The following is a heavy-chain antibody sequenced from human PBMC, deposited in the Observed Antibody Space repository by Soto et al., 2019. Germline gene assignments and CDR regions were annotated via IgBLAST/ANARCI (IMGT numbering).Heavy chain of an antibody. Sequence: GGSLRLSCAASGFTFSSYGMHWARQAPGKGLEWVAVISYDGSNKYYADSVKSRFTISRDNSKNTLYLQMNSLRAEDTAVYYCAKDVSITMIVVVTYFDYWGQGTLVTVSS. D-gene: IGHD3-22*01. J-gene: IGHJ4*02. CDR2: ISYDGSNK. V-gene: IGHV3-30*18. CDR3: AKDVSITMIVVVTYFDY. CDR1: GFTFSSYG.